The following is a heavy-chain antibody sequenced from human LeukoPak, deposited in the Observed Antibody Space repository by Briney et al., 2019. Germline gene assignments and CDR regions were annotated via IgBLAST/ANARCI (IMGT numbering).Heavy chain of an antibody. Sequence: SQTLSLTCTVSGASISSGGYYWGWIRQYPGTGLEWIGNIYYSGSTYYNPSLKSRVAISIDTSNHQFSLNLSSVTPADTPVYFCARDPGGSNWFDPWGHGILVTVSS. J-gene: IGHJ5*02. CDR3: ARDPGGSNWFDP. D-gene: IGHD3-16*01. CDR2: IYYSGST. CDR1: GASISSGGYY. V-gene: IGHV4-31*03.